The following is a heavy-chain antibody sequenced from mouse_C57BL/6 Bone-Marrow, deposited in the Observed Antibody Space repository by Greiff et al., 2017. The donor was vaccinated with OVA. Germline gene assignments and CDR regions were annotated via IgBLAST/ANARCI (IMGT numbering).Heavy chain of an antibody. CDR2: INPSTGGT. J-gene: IGHJ3*01. CDR3: ARNSNYWFAY. Sequence: VQLKESGPELVKPGASVKISCKASGYSFTGYYMNWVKQSPEKSLEWIGEINPSTGGTTYNQKFKAKATLTVEKSSSTAYMQLKSLTSEDSAVYYCARNSNYWFAYWGQGTLVTVSA. CDR1: GYSFTGYY. D-gene: IGHD2-5*01. V-gene: IGHV1-42*01.